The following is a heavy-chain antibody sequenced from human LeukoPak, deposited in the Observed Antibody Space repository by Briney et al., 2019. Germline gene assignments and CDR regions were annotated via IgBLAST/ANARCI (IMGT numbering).Heavy chain of an antibody. CDR2: IFYSGST. CDR3: ARLHFYGYGSGNYYNGDFDY. D-gene: IGHD3-10*01. J-gene: IGHJ4*02. Sequence: PSETLSLTCTVSGGSISSSGYYWVWIRQPPGKGLEWIVSIFYSGSTYYDPSLKSQVTISVDTSKNQFSLKLSSVTAADTAVYYCARLHFYGYGSGNYYNGDFDYWGQGTLVTVSS. V-gene: IGHV4-39*01. CDR1: GGSISSSGYY.